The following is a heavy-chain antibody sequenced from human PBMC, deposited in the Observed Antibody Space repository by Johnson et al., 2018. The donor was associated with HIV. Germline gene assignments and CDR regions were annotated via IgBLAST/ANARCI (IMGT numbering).Heavy chain of an antibody. CDR2: ISWAGGST. J-gene: IGHJ3*02. D-gene: IGHD7-27*01. Sequence: VQLVESGGVVVQPGGSLRLSCAASGFTFDDYTMHWVRQAPGKGLEWVSLISWAGGSTYYADSVKGRFTISRDNSKCTLYLQMVSLRADDTAVYYCAKARAKWGRGDAFDIWGRGTMVTVSS. CDR3: AKARAKWGRGDAFDI. CDR1: GFTFDDYT. V-gene: IGHV3-43*01.